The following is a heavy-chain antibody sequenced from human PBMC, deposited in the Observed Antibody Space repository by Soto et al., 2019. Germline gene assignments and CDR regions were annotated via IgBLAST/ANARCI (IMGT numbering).Heavy chain of an antibody. Sequence: SETLSLTCTVSGGSISCSSYYWRRLRPPPGEGLEWIGSIYYSGSTYYNPSLKSRATISVDTSKSQFSLRLSSVTAADTAVYYCARGDYDILTGTVDYWGQGSLVTVSS. D-gene: IGHD3-9*01. CDR1: GGSISCSSYY. CDR3: ARGDYDILTGTVDY. CDR2: IYYSGST. J-gene: IGHJ4*02. V-gene: IGHV4-39*01.